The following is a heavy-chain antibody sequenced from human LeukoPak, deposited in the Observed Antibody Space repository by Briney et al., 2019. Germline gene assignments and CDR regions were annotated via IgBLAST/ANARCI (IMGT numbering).Heavy chain of an antibody. CDR1: GYTFTSYD. CDR2: MNPNSGNT. Sequence: ASVKVSRKASGYTFTSYDINWVRQATGQGLEWMGWMNPNSGNTGYAQKFQGRVTITRNTSISTAYMELSSLRSEDTAVYYCARGSHYYYYYYMDVWGKGTTVTVSS. CDR3: ARGSHYYYYYYMDV. V-gene: IGHV1-8*03. J-gene: IGHJ6*03.